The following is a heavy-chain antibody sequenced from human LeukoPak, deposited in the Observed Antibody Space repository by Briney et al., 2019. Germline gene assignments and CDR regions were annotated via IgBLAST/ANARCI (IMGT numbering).Heavy chain of an antibody. CDR3: ARGHCGSASCYLVDP. CDR1: GYTFTHYY. D-gene: IGHD2-2*01. Sequence: GASVKVSCKASGYTFTHYYMHWVRQAPGQGLEWMGVINPSGGSISYSQTLQGRLTMVRDTSTNTVNMELRGLRSEDTAMYYCARGHCGSASCYLVDPWGQGTLVTV. CDR2: INPSGGSI. J-gene: IGHJ5*02. V-gene: IGHV1-46*04.